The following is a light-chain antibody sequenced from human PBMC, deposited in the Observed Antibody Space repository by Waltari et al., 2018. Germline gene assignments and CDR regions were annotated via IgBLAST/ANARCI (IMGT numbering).Light chain of an antibody. Sequence: QSALPQPPSASGSPGQSVTISCTGTSSDVGGYNYVPWYQQHPGKAPKLMIYEVSKRPSGVPDRFAGSKSGNTASLTVSGLQAEDEADYYCSSYAGSTLYVFGTGTKVTVL. CDR3: SSYAGSTLYV. J-gene: IGLJ1*01. V-gene: IGLV2-8*01. CDR2: EVS. CDR1: SSDVGGYNY.